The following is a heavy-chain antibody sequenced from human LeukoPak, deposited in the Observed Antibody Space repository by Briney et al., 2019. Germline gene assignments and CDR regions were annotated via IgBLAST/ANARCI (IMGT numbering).Heavy chain of an antibody. V-gene: IGHV3-30*04. CDR3: ARDGGVYSYGYLYYFDY. CDR2: ISYDGSNK. J-gene: IGHJ4*02. Sequence: GGSLRLSCAASGFTFSSYAMHWVRQAPDKGLEWVAVISYDGSNKYYADSVKGRFTISRDNSKNTLYLQMNSLRAEDTAVYYCARDGGVYSYGYLYYFDYWGQGTLVAVSS. CDR1: GFTFSSYA. D-gene: IGHD5-18*01.